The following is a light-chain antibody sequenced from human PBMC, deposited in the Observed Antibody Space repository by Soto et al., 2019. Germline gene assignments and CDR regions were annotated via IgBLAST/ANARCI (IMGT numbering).Light chain of an antibody. Sequence: QSVLTQPPSVSGAPGQRVIISGTGSSSNIGAGYDVHWYQQLPGAAPKLLIYVNSNRPSGVPDRFSGSKSGTSASLAITGLQAEDEADYYCQSYDSSLSVVFGGGTKLTVL. CDR1: SSNIGAGYD. J-gene: IGLJ2*01. CDR2: VNS. CDR3: QSYDSSLSVV. V-gene: IGLV1-40*01.